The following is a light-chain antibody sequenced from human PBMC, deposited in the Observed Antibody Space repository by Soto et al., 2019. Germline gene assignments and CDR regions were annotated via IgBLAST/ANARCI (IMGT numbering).Light chain of an antibody. Sequence: QSVLTQPPSASGTPGQRVTISCSGSSSNIGGNIVNWYQQLPGTAPKLLIFGNDQRPSWVPDRFSGSKSGTSASLAISGLQSEAEANYYCAAWDDSLNGVVFGGGTKLTVL. J-gene: IGLJ2*01. V-gene: IGLV1-44*01. CDR1: SSNIGGNI. CDR2: GND. CDR3: AAWDDSLNGVV.